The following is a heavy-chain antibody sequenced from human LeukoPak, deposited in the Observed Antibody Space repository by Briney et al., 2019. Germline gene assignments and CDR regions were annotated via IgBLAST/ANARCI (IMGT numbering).Heavy chain of an antibody. Sequence: TGRSLRLSCAASGFTFDDYAMHWVRQAPGKGLEWVSGISWNSGSIGYADSVKGRFTISRDNAKNSLYLQMNSLRAEDTALYYCASVRAEYFQHWGQGTLVTVSS. CDR1: GFTFDDYA. V-gene: IGHV3-9*01. CDR3: ASVRAEYFQH. J-gene: IGHJ1*01. D-gene: IGHD3-10*01. CDR2: ISWNSGSI.